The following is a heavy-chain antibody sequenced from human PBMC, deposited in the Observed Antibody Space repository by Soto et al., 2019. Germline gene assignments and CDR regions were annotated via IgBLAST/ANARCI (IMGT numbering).Heavy chain of an antibody. CDR3: VRRHVSATGIDWFDP. J-gene: IGHJ5*02. CDR2: INAANGDT. D-gene: IGHD6-13*01. Sequence: ASVKVSCKASGYTXTSYGIHWVRQAPGQRLEWMGWINAANGDTKYSPKFQGRVTITRDTSASTAYMELSSLRSEDTAVYYCVRRHVSATGIDWFDPWGQGTLVTVSS. CDR1: GYTXTSYG. V-gene: IGHV1-3*01.